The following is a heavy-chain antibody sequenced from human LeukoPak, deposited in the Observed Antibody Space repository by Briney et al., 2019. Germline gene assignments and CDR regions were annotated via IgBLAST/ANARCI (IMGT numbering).Heavy chain of an antibody. J-gene: IGHJ1*01. CDR3: ARLMGSAGSPYFQH. CDR2: ISSSGSTI. Sequence: GGSLRLSCAASGFTFSDYYMSWIRQAPGKRLEWVSYISSSGSTIYYADSVKGRFTISRDNAKNSLYLQMNSLRAEDTAVYYCARLMGSAGSPYFQHWGQGTLVTVSS. D-gene: IGHD3-16*01. CDR1: GFTFSDYY. V-gene: IGHV3-11*01.